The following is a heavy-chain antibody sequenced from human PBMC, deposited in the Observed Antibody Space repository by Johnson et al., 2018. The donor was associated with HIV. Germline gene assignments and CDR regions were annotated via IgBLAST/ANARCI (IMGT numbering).Heavy chain of an antibody. CDR3: ASYSRPRAYDYALGSDAFDI. CDR2: ISISGSTI. Sequence: VQLVESGGGVVQPGRSLRLSCAASGFTFDDYGMSWVRQAPGKGLEWVSYISISGSTIYYADSVKGRFTISRDNSKNTLYLQMNSLRAEDTAVYYCASYSRPRAYDYALGSDAFDIWGQGTMVIVSS. J-gene: IGHJ3*02. V-gene: IGHV3-48*01. D-gene: IGHD3-16*01. CDR1: GFTFDDYG.